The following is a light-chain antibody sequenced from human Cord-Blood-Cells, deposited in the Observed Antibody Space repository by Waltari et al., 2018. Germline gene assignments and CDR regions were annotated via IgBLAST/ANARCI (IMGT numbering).Light chain of an antibody. Sequence: SYELTQPPSVSVSPGQTARITCSGDALPKKYAYWYQQKSGQAPVLVIYEDSKRPSGIPERFSGSSSGKMATLTISGAQVEDEADYYCYSTDNSGNLHWVFGGGTKLTVL. V-gene: IGLV3-10*01. CDR3: YSTDNSGNLHWV. CDR2: EDS. CDR1: ALPKKY. J-gene: IGLJ3*02.